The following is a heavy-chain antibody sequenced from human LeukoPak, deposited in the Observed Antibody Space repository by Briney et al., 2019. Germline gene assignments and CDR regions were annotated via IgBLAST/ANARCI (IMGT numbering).Heavy chain of an antibody. Sequence: PGGSLRLSCAASGFTFSSYWMHRVRQAPGKGLVWVSRINTGGSSTSYADSVKGRFTISRDNAKNTLYLQMNSLRAEDTAVYYCARVSSSSWWALDYWGQGTLVTVSS. CDR2: INTGGSST. CDR3: ARVSSSSWWALDY. CDR1: GFTFSSYW. J-gene: IGHJ4*02. D-gene: IGHD6-13*01. V-gene: IGHV3-74*01.